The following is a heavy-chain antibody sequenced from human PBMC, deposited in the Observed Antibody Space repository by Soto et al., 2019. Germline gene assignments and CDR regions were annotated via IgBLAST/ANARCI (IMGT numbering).Heavy chain of an antibody. CDR2: ISWNSGSI. CDR3: AKDMDAYYYGSGSYWRYYYYGMDV. D-gene: IGHD3-10*01. CDR1: GFTFDDYA. Sequence: PGGSLRLSCAASGFTFDDYAMHWVRQAPGKGLEWVSGISWNSGSIGYADSVKGRFTISRDNAKNSLYLQMNSLRAEDTALYYCAKDMDAYYYGSGSYWRYYYYGMDVWGQGTTCTVSS. V-gene: IGHV3-9*01. J-gene: IGHJ6*02.